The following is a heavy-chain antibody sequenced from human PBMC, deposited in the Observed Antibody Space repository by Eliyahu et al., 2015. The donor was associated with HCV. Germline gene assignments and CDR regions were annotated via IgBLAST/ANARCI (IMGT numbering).Heavy chain of an antibody. CDR3: ARAIMGNAAFDI. V-gene: IGHV3-21*01. Sequence: EVQLVESGGGLVKPGGSLRLSCAASGFTFSSYSMNWVRQAPGKGLGWVSSISSSSSYIYYADSVKGRFTISRDNAKNSLYLQMNSLRAEDTAVYYCARAIMGNAAFDIWGQGTMVTVFS. CDR1: GFTFSSYS. D-gene: IGHD1-26*01. J-gene: IGHJ3*02. CDR2: ISSSSSYI.